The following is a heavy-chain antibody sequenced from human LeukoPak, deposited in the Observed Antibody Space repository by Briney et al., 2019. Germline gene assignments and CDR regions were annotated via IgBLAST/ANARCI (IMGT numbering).Heavy chain of an antibody. D-gene: IGHD1-14*01. CDR2: ISGGGGST. Sequence: GGFLRLSCAASGFTFSSYAMTWVRQAPGKGLEWVSAISGGGGSTDYADSVKGRFTISRDNSKNTLYLQMNSLRAEDTAVYYCARGFNRGFDPWGQGTLVTVSS. V-gene: IGHV3-23*01. CDR1: GFTFSSYA. CDR3: ARGFNRGFDP. J-gene: IGHJ5*02.